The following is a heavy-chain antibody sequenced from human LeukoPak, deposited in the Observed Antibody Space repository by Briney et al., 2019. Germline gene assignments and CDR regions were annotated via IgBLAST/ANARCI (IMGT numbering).Heavy chain of an antibody. V-gene: IGHV4-59*08. CDR2: IYYSGST. D-gene: IGHD3-22*01. CDR3: ARSSGYQYYFDY. Sequence: SETLSLTCTVSGGSISRYYWSWIRQPPGKGLEWIGYIYYSGSTNYNPSLKSRVTISVDTSKNQFSLKLSSVTAADTAVYYCARSSGYQYYFDYWGQGTLVTVSS. J-gene: IGHJ4*02. CDR1: GGSISRYY.